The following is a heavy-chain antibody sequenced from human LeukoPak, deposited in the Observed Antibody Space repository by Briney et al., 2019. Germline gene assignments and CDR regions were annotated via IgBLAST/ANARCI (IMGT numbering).Heavy chain of an antibody. Sequence: SETLSLTCTVSGGSISSYYWSWIRQPPGKGLEWIGYIYYSGSTNYNPSLKSRVTISVDTSKNQFSLKLSSVTAADTAVYYCARVEYYGSGRQSYYYYYYMDVWGKGTTVTVSS. CDR2: IYYSGST. CDR1: GGSISSYY. V-gene: IGHV4-59*01. D-gene: IGHD3-10*01. CDR3: ARVEYYGSGRQSYYYYYYMDV. J-gene: IGHJ6*03.